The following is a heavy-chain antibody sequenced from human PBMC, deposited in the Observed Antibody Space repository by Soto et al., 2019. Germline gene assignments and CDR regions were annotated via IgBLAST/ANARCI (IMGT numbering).Heavy chain of an antibody. CDR2: IYYSGST. J-gene: IGHJ6*02. V-gene: IGHV4-39*01. CDR3: RAVHYYYYYGMDV. D-gene: IGHD6-19*01. CDR1: GCSISSSSYY. Sequence: PSETLSLTCTLSGCSISSSSYYWGWIRQPPGKGLEWIGSIYYSGSTYYNPSLKSRVTISVDTSKNQFSLKLSSVTAADTAVYYCRAVHYYYYYGMDVWGQGTTVTVSS.